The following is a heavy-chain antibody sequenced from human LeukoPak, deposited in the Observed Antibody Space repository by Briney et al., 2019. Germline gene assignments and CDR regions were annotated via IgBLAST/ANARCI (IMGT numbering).Heavy chain of an antibody. CDR2: IYYTGST. J-gene: IGHJ4*02. D-gene: IGHD5-24*01. Sequence: SETLSLTCTLSVHSIFSYSWSWVRQPPGKRLEWIGTIYYTGSTYYSPSLKNRVTISVDTFKKQFFLQLSSVTATEPAVYYCLRHLTDGNGYRHYFDYWGQGTLVTVSS. CDR3: LRHLTDGNGYRHYFDY. V-gene: IGHV4-59*04. CDR1: VHSIFSYS.